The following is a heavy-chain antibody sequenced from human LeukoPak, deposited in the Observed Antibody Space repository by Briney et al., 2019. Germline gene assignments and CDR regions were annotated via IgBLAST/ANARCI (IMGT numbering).Heavy chain of an antibody. CDR3: ARDSQVAGTDY. D-gene: IGHD6-19*01. J-gene: IGHJ4*02. CDR2: IYYSGST. V-gene: IGHV4-61*01. CDR1: GYSISSGYY. Sequence: PSETLSLTCAVSGYSISSGYYWGWIRQPPGKGLEWIGYIYYSGSTNYNPSLKSRVTISVDTSKNQFSLKLSSVTAADTAVYYCARDSQVAGTDYWGQGTLVTVSS.